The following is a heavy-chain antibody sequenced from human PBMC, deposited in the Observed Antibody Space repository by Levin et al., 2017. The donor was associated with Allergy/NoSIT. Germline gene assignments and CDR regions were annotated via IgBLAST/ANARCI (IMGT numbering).Heavy chain of an antibody. CDR1: GFSFSNFD. V-gene: IGHV3-13*04. J-gene: IGHJ6*02. CDR3: ARGDYYYSGMDV. Sequence: GESLKISCAASGFSFSNFDMHWVRQAPGKGLEWVSTIGSAGDTYYSDSVKGRFTISRENAKNSSYLQMNSLRAGDTALYCCARGDYYYSGMDVWGQGTTVTVSS. CDR2: IGSAGDT.